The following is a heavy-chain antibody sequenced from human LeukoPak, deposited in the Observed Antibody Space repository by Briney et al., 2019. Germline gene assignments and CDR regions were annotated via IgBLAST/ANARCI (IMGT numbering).Heavy chain of an antibody. CDR3: ARVRPVMGSSGWPQVRYFDY. CDR2: IIPILGIA. D-gene: IGHD6-19*01. Sequence: ASVKVSCKASEGTFSSYAISWVRQAPGQGLEWMGRIIPILGIANYAQKFQGRVTITADKSTSTAYMELSSLRSEDTAVYYCARVRPVMGSSGWPQVRYFDYWGQGTLVTVSS. CDR1: EGTFSSYA. V-gene: IGHV1-69*04. J-gene: IGHJ4*02.